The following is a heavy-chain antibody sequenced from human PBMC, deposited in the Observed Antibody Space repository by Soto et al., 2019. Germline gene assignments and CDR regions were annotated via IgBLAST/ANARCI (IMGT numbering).Heavy chain of an antibody. CDR3: ATDPVLQPSRSYSKPEYFLY. Sequence: PSETLSLTCTVSGDSISSSYWSWVRLTPGKGLEWIGEVHHSGSANYNPSLKSRAILSVDKSKNQFSLKLTSVTAADTAVYYCATDPVLQPSRSYSKPEYFLYWGQGALVTVSS. CDR1: GDSISSSY. D-gene: IGHD3-22*01. V-gene: IGHV4-34*01. CDR2: VHHSGSA. J-gene: IGHJ1*01.